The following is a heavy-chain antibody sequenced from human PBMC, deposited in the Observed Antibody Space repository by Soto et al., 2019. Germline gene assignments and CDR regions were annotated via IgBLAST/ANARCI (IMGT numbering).Heavy chain of an antibody. Sequence: GGSLRLSCEASGFGFPNYAMSWVRQAPGKGLEWVSNIGVSGTFYADSVKGRFTISRDNSKNTLYLQMNSLRAEDTAIYYCARAVNPRYSSGWSEYFHHWGQGTLVTVSS. CDR3: ARAVNPRYSSGWSEYFHH. D-gene: IGHD6-19*01. CDR1: GFGFPNYA. V-gene: IGHV3-23*01. J-gene: IGHJ1*01. CDR2: IGVSGT.